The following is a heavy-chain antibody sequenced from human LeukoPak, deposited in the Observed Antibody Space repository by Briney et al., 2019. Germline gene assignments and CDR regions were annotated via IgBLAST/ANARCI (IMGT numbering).Heavy chain of an antibody. D-gene: IGHD3-10*01. Sequence: PGGSLRLSCAASGFTFSDYYMSWIRQAPGKGLEWVSYISSSSSYTNYADSVKGRFTISRDNAKNSLYLQMNSLRAEDTAVYCCARALGYYGSDWFDPWGQGTLVTVSS. V-gene: IGHV3-11*05. CDR1: GFTFSDYY. J-gene: IGHJ5*02. CDR3: ARALGYYGSDWFDP. CDR2: ISSSSSYT.